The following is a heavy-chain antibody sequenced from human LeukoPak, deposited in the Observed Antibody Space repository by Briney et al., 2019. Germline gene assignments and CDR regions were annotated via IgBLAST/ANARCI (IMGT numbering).Heavy chain of an antibody. CDR1: GFTVSSNY. J-gene: IGHJ4*02. CDR3: ARASLAYCGGDCYYGFDY. V-gene: IGHV3-66*01. Sequence: HPGGSLRLSCAASGFTVSSNYMSWVRQAPGKGLEWVSVIYSGGSTYYADSVKGRFTISRDNSENTLYLQMNSLRDEDTAVYYCARASLAYCGGDCYYGFDYWGQGTLVTVSS. CDR2: IYSGGST. D-gene: IGHD2-21*02.